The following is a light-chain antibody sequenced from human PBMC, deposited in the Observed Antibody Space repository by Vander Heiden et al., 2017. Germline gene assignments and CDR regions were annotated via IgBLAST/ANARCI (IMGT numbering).Light chain of an antibody. CDR2: EGS. CDR3: CSYAGNWV. V-gene: IGLV2-23*01. Sequence: QSPLPQPAPVSGAPGQSPTISCTGTSSDVGSYNLVSWYQQHPGKAPKLMIYEGSKRPSGVSNRFSGSKSGNTASLTISGLQAEDEADYYCCSYAGNWVFGGGTKLTVL. CDR1: SSDVGSYNL. J-gene: IGLJ3*02.